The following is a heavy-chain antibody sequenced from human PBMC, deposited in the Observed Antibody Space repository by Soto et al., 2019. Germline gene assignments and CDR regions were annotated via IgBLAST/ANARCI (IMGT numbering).Heavy chain of an antibody. D-gene: IGHD5-12*01. J-gene: IGHJ6*03. CDR3: ASSFSGYDPFYYYYYMDV. Sequence: QLQLQESGPGLVKPSETLSLTCTVSGGSISSSSYYWGWIRQPPGKGLEWIGSSYYSGSTYYNPSLKSRGTISVDTSKNQFSLKLSSVTAADTAVYYCASSFSGYDPFYYYYYMDVWGKGTKVTV. CDR2: SYYSGST. V-gene: IGHV4-39*01. CDR1: GGSISSSSYY.